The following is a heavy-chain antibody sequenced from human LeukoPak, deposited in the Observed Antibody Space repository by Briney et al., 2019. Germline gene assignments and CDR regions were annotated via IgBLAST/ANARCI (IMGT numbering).Heavy chain of an antibody. J-gene: IGHJ6*03. D-gene: IGHD1-14*01. V-gene: IGHV3-21*01. CDR1: GFTFSDYT. Sequence: GGSLRLSCADSGFTFSDYTMNWVRQAPGKGLEWVSSISSSSSYIYYADSVKGRFTISRDNSKNSLYLQMNSLRVEDTAVYYCARAGAAYYYYYYMDVWGKGTTVTISS. CDR2: ISSSSSYI. CDR3: ARAGAAYYYYYYMDV.